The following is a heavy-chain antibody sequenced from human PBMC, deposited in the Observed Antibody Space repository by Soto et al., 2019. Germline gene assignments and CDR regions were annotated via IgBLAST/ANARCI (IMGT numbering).Heavy chain of an antibody. J-gene: IGHJ5*02. Sequence: PSETLSLTCAVYGGSFSGYYWSWIRQPPGKGLEWIGEINHSGSTNYNPSLKSRVTISVDTSKNQFSLKLSSVTAADTAVYYCARGIAVAGKGCWFDPWGQGTLVTVS. D-gene: IGHD6-19*01. CDR2: INHSGST. CDR1: GGSFSGYY. CDR3: ARGIAVAGKGCWFDP. V-gene: IGHV4-34*01.